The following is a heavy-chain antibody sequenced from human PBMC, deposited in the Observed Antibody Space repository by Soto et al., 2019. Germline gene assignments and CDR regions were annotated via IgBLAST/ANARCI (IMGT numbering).Heavy chain of an antibody. V-gene: IGHV4-31*03. Sequence: SETLSLTCSVSGGSISTVGHYWTWIRQPPGKGLEWIGSIYHTGSTYYSKSLRSRLTMSVDTSKSQFSLRLSSVTAADTDVYSCARATRTLRSRKRDYWGQGSLVTVSS. CDR1: GGSISTVGHY. D-gene: IGHD1-1*01. CDR3: ARATRTLRSRKRDY. J-gene: IGHJ4*02. CDR2: IYHTGST.